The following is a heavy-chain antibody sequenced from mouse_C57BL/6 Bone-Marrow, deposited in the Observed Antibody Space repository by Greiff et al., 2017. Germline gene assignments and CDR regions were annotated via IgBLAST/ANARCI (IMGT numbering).Heavy chain of an antibody. Sequence: QVQLQQPGAELVRPGTSVKLSCKASGYTFTSYWMHWVKQRPGQGLEWIGVIDPSDSYTNYNQKFKGKATLTVDTSSSTAYMQLSSLTSEDSAVYCCAREAIYYDYDGAWFAYWGQGTLVTVSA. CDR1: GYTFTSYW. CDR2: IDPSDSYT. J-gene: IGHJ3*01. CDR3: AREAIYYDYDGAWFAY. V-gene: IGHV1-59*01. D-gene: IGHD2-4*01.